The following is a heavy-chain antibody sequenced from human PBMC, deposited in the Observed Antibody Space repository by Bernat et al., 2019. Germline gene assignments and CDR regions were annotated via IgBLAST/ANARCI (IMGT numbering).Heavy chain of an antibody. J-gene: IGHJ3*02. CDR1: GGSISSYY. Sequence: QVQLQESGPGLVKPSETLSLTCTVSGGSISSYYWSWIRQPPGKGLEWIGYIYYSGSTNYNPSLKSRVTISVDTSKNQFSLKLSSVTAADTAVYYCAGYYDSSVPDAFDIWGQGTMVTVSS. D-gene: IGHD3-22*01. V-gene: IGHV4-59*08. CDR3: AGYYDSSVPDAFDI. CDR2: IYYSGST.